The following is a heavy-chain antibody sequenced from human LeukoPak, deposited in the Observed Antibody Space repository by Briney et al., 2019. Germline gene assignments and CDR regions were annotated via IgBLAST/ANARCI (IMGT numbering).Heavy chain of an antibody. CDR3: ARYYYDSSGYYSREDRYYYYGMDV. CDR1: GYTFTSYD. CDR2: ISAYNGDT. J-gene: IGHJ6*02. Sequence: ASVKVSCKASGYTFTSYDINWVRQATGQGLEWMGWISAYNGDTSYAQKLQGRVTMTTDTSTSTAYMELRSLRSDDTAVYYCARYYYDSSGYYSREDRYYYYGMDVWGQGTTVTVSS. D-gene: IGHD3-22*01. V-gene: IGHV1-18*01.